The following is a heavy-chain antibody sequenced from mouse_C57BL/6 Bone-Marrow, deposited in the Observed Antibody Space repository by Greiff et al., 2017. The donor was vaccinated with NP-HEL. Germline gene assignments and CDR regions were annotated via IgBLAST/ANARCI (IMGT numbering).Heavy chain of an antibody. V-gene: IGHV7-1*01. CDR3: ARDAPSTVVYWYFDV. CDR2: SRNKANDYTT. D-gene: IGHD1-1*01. Sequence: EVKLVESGGGLVQSGRSLRLSCATSGFTFSDFYMEWVRQAPGKGLEWIAASRNKANDYTTEYSASVKGRFIVSRDTSQSILYLQMNALRAEDTAIYYCARDAPSTVVYWYFDVWGTGTTVTVSS. CDR1: GFTFSDFY. J-gene: IGHJ1*03.